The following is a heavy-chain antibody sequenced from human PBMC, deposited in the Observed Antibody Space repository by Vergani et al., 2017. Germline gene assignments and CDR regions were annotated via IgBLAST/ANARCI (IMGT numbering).Heavy chain of an antibody. CDR2: IGTAGDT. V-gene: IGHV3-13*01. CDR1: GFTFSSYD. CDR3: ARGRPIRFLEWLGYFDY. D-gene: IGHD3-3*01. J-gene: IGHJ4*02. Sequence: EVQLVESGGGLVQPGGSLRLSCAASGFTFSSYDMHWVRQATGKGLEWVSAIGTAGDTYYPGSVKGRFTISRENAKNSLYLQMNSLRAEDTAVYYCARGRPIRFLEWLGYFDYWGQGTLVTVSS.